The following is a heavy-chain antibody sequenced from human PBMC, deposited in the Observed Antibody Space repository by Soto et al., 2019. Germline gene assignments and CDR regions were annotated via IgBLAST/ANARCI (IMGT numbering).Heavy chain of an antibody. CDR3: ASGVADLPHNWFDP. CDR2: INAGNGNT. D-gene: IGHD6-19*01. Sequence: ASVKVSFKASGYTFTSYAMHWVRQAPGQRLEWMGWINAGNGNTKYSQKFQGRVTITRDTSASTAYMDLSSLRSEDTACYYCASGVADLPHNWFDPLGQGTLVTVSS. V-gene: IGHV1-3*01. J-gene: IGHJ5*02. CDR1: GYTFTSYA.